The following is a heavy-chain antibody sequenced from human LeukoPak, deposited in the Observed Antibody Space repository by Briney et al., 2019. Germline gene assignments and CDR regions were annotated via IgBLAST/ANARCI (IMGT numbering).Heavy chain of an antibody. V-gene: IGHV3-21*01. CDR3: ARKYCSGGVCSDFDF. J-gene: IGHJ4*02. Sequence: PGGSLRLSCAASGFTFSSYSMNWVRQAPGKGLEWVSSISSSSSYIYYADSVKGRFTISRDNAKNSLYLQMNSLRAEDTAVYYCARKYCSGGVCSDFDFWGQGTLVTVSS. D-gene: IGHD2-15*01. CDR2: ISSSSSYI. CDR1: GFTFSSYS.